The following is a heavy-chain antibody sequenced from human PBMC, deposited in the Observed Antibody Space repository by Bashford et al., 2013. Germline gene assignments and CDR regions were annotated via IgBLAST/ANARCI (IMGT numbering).Heavy chain of an antibody. Sequence: SVKVSCKASGGTFSSYTISWVRQAPGQGLEWMGRIIPILGIANYAQKFQGRVTITADKSTSTAYMELSSLRSEDTAVYYCAREGGGGSGNYFDYWGQGTLVTVSS. CDR3: AREGGGGSGNYFDY. CDR1: GGTFSSYT. CDR2: IIPILGIA. D-gene: IGHD2-15*01. V-gene: IGHV1-69*04. J-gene: IGHJ4*02.